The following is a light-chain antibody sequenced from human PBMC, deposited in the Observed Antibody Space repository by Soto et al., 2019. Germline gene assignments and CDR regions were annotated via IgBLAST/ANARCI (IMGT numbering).Light chain of an antibody. CDR2: DAF. CDR1: QSVSYY. V-gene: IGKV3-11*01. J-gene: IGKJ1*01. Sequence: TQSPPELYSFPSETATLSCITSQSVSYYVAWYQQKPGQAPRLLIYDAFNRATGIPARFSGSGSGTDFTLTISSLQSEDFAVYYCQQYNNWPWTFGQGTKVDTK. CDR3: QQYNNWPWT.